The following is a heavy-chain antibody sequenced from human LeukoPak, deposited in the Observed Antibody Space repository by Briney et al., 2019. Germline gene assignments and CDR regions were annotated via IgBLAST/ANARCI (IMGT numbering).Heavy chain of an antibody. CDR3: ARDLVATIPPYYYYYMDV. J-gene: IGHJ6*03. CDR2: IYYSGST. Sequence: PSETLSLTCTVSGVSISSYYWSWIRQPPGKGLEWIGYIYYSGSTNYNPSLKSRVTISVDTSKNQFSLKLSSVTAADTAVYYCARDLVATIPPYYYYYMDVWGKGTTVTVSS. D-gene: IGHD5-12*01. V-gene: IGHV4-59*01. CDR1: GVSISSYY.